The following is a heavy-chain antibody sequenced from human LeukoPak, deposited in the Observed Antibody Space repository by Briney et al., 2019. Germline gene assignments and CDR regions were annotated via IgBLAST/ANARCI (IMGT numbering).Heavy chain of an antibody. CDR1: GGSISSTIYY. D-gene: IGHD6-19*01. CDR3: ARDSRSGWGNWFDP. J-gene: IGHJ5*02. CDR2: IYYRGST. Sequence: PSETLSLTCTVSGGSISSTIYYWRWIRQPPGKGLEWIGSIYYRGSTYYNPSLKSRVAISVDTSKNQFSLKLSSVTAADTAVYYCARDSRSGWGNWFDPWGQGTLVTVSS. V-gene: IGHV4-39*07.